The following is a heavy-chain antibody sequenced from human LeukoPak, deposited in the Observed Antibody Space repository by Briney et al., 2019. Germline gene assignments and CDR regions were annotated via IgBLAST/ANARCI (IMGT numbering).Heavy chain of an antibody. Sequence: KPSETLSLTCAVYGGSFSGYYWSWIRQPPGKGLEWIGEINHSGSTNYNPSLKSRVTISVDTSKNQFSLRLNSVTAADTAVYYCARTNPLRYWGQGTLVTVSS. CDR1: GGSFSGYY. CDR3: ARTNPLRY. V-gene: IGHV4-34*01. J-gene: IGHJ4*02. CDR2: INHSGST.